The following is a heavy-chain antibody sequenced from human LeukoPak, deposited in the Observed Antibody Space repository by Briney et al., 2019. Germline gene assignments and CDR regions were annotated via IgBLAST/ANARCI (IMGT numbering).Heavy chain of an antibody. Sequence: PSETLSLTCSVSGGSISNSSFYWGWVRQPPGKGPEWIGSIYYGGNTYYKPSLKSRVTISVDTSKNQFSLKLNSVTAADTAVYYCATGPTYDNSGFPFDYWGQGTLVTVSS. CDR2: IYYGGNT. D-gene: IGHD3-22*01. J-gene: IGHJ4*02. CDR3: ATGPTYDNSGFPFDY. V-gene: IGHV4-39*01. CDR1: GGSISNSSFY.